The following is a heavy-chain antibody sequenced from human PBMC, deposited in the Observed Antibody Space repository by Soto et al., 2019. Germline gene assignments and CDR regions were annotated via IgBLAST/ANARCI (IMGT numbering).Heavy chain of an antibody. CDR2: IVPIYRTA. D-gene: IGHD6-13*01. J-gene: IGHJ4*02. V-gene: IGHV1-69*13. CDR3: ARDSGAKLSSS. Sequence: SVKVSCKASGGTFSSYRFNWVRQARGQGLEWLGGIVPIYRTADYAQKFQGRVTITADESTRTVYMELSSLKSRDTALYYCARDSGAKLSSSWGQGTLVTVSS. CDR1: GGTFSSYR.